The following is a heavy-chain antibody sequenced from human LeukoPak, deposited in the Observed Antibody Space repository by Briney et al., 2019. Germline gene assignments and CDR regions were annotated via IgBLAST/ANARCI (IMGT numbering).Heavy chain of an antibody. CDR3: ARDFHCSGSNCLDVFDT. V-gene: IGHV1-18*01. CDR1: GYTFTIYG. Sequence: RASVKVSCKASGYTFTIYGISWVRQAPGQGLEWMGWISTFNTYTKYAQKFQGRVTMNTDTSTSTAYMELRSLRSDDTAVYYCARDFHCSGSNCLDVFDTWGQGTRVTVSS. CDR2: ISTFNTYT. D-gene: IGHD2-2*01. J-gene: IGHJ3*02.